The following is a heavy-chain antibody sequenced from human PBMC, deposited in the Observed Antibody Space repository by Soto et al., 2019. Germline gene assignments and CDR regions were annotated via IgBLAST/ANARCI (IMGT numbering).Heavy chain of an antibody. Sequence: QVQLVESGGGVVQPGRSLRLSCAASGFTFSSYGMHWVRQAPGKGLEWVAVIWYDRSNKYYTDSVKGRFTISRDNSKNTLYLQMNSLRAEDTAVYYCASDLGYCSGGSCPRLGIIDYWGQGTLVTVSS. J-gene: IGHJ4*02. CDR2: IWYDRSNK. CDR1: GFTFSSYG. CDR3: ASDLGYCSGGSCPRLGIIDY. D-gene: IGHD2-15*01. V-gene: IGHV3-33*01.